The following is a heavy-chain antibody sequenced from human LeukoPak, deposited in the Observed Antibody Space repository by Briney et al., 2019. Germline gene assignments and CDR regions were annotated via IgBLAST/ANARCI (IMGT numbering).Heavy chain of an antibody. CDR1: GFTVSSYY. V-gene: IGHV3-53*01. D-gene: IGHD6-13*01. CDR3: ATPIAAAGIVGPYYDMDV. Sequence: PGGSLRLSCAASGFTVSSYYMSWVRQAPGKGLEWVSVIYSGGSTYYADSVKGRFTISRDNSKNTLYLQMNSLRAEDTAVYYCATPIAAAGIVGPYYDMDVWGQGTTVTVSS. CDR2: IYSGGST. J-gene: IGHJ6*02.